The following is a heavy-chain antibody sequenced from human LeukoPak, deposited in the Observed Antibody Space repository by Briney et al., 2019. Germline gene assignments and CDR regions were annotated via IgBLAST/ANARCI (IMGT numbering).Heavy chain of an antibody. D-gene: IGHD2-21*01. J-gene: IGHJ4*02. CDR3: ASLWWPTNCYFDY. V-gene: IGHV4-59*08. CDR2: IFYSGGT. CDR1: GFAFSNAW. Sequence: GSLRLSCAASGFAFSNAWMSWIRQPPGKGLEWIGYIFYSGGTTYNPSLKSRVSISVDTSKNQFSLRLTSVSAADTAVYYCASLWWPTNCYFDYWGQGTLVTVSS.